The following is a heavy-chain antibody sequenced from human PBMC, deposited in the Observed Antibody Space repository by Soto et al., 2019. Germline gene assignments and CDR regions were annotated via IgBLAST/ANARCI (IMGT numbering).Heavy chain of an antibody. CDR3: ARDRHSSSFYYYYGMDV. V-gene: IGHV3-33*01. CDR1: GFTFSSYG. CDR2: IWYDGSNK. Sequence: PGGSLRLSCAAPGFTFSSYGMHWVRQAPGKGLEWVAVIWYDGSNKYYADSVKGRFTISRDNSKNTLYLQMNSLRAEDTAVYYCARDRHSSSFYYYYGMDVWGQGTTVTVSS. D-gene: IGHD6-6*01. J-gene: IGHJ6*02.